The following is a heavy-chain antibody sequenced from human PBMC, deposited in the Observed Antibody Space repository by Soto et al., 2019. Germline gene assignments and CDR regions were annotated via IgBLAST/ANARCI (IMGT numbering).Heavy chain of an antibody. J-gene: IGHJ6*03. V-gene: IGHV3-11*01. CDR1: GFTFSDYY. CDR3: ARGTPDYGDYYYYYYMDV. D-gene: IGHD4-17*01. CDR2: ISSSGSTI. Sequence: GGSLRLSCAASGFTFSDYYMSWIRQAPGKGLEWVSYISSSGSTIYYADSVKGRFTISRDNAKNSLYLQMNSLRAEDTAVYYCARGTPDYGDYYYYYYMDVWGKGTTVTVSS.